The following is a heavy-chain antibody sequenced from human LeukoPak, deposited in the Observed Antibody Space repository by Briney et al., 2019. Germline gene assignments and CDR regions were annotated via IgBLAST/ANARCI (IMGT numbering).Heavy chain of an antibody. Sequence: PSETPSLTCAVYGVSFSGYYWSWIRQPPGKGLEWIGEINHSGGTNYNPSLKSRVTISVDTSKNQFSLKLSSVTAADTAVYYCARGAPSRGDYIRRYFDYWGQGTLVTVSS. V-gene: IGHV4-34*01. CDR2: INHSGGT. CDR3: ARGAPSRGDYIRRYFDY. J-gene: IGHJ4*02. D-gene: IGHD4-17*01. CDR1: GVSFSGYY.